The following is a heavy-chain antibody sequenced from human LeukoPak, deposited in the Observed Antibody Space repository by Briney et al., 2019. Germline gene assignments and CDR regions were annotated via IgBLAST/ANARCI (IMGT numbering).Heavy chain of an antibody. V-gene: IGHV3-21*01. D-gene: IGHD3-3*01. CDR2: ISSSSSYI. CDR1: GFTFSSYS. CDR3: ARVYSTIFGVVRNWFDP. Sequence: PGGSLRLSCAASGFTFSSYSMNWVRQAPGKGLEWVSSISSSSSYIYYADSVKGRFTISRDNAKNSLYLQMDSLRAEDTAVYYCARVYSTIFGVVRNWFDPWGQGTLVTVSS. J-gene: IGHJ5*02.